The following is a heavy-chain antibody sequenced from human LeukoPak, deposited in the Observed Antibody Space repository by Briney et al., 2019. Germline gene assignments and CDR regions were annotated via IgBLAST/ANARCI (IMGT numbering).Heavy chain of an antibody. CDR2: IYYSGST. J-gene: IGHJ3*02. Sequence: PSETLSLTCTVSGGSISSSSYYWGWIRQPPGKGLEWIGSIYYSGSTYYNPSLKSRVTISVDTSKNQFSLKLSSVTAADTAVYYCARDYDSSGYYREDAFDIWGQGTMVSVSS. V-gene: IGHV4-39*07. CDR3: ARDYDSSGYYREDAFDI. D-gene: IGHD3-22*01. CDR1: GGSISSSSYY.